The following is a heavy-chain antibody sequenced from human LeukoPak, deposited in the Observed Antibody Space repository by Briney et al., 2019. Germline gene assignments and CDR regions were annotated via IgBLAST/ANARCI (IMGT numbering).Heavy chain of an antibody. D-gene: IGHD1-26*01. CDR3: ATLIGYSNWFDP. Sequence: PSGTLSLTCTVSGGSINSNYWSWIRQPPGKGLEWIGYIYYSGSTKYNPSLKSRVTISVDRSKNQFSLKLSSVTAADTAVYYCATLIGYSNWFDPWGQGTLVTVSS. CDR1: GGSINSNY. J-gene: IGHJ5*02. CDR2: IYYSGST. V-gene: IGHV4-59*01.